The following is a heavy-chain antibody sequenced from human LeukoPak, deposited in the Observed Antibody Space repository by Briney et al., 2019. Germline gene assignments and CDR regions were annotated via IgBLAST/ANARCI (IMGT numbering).Heavy chain of an antibody. D-gene: IGHD6-19*01. CDR3: ARDAAVAGSPFDY. V-gene: IGHV1-69*13. Sequence: ASVKVSCKASGGTFSSYAISWVRQAPGQGLEWMGGIIPIFGTANYAQKFQGRVTITADESTSTAYMELRSLRSDDTAVYYCARDAAVAGSPFDYWGQGTLVTVSS. CDR1: GGTFSSYA. J-gene: IGHJ4*02. CDR2: IIPIFGTA.